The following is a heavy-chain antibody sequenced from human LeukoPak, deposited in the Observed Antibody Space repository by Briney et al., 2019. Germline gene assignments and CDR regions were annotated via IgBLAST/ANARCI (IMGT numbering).Heavy chain of an antibody. CDR2: IYYSGST. Sequence: SETLSLTCPVSGGSISSYYWSWIRQPPGKGLEWIGYIYYSGSTNYNPSLKSRVTISVDTSKNQFSLKLSSVTAADTAVYYCARARSSSYHRYYYMDVWGKGTTVTVSS. J-gene: IGHJ6*03. V-gene: IGHV4-59*01. D-gene: IGHD2-2*01. CDR3: ARARSSSYHRYYYMDV. CDR1: GGSISSYY.